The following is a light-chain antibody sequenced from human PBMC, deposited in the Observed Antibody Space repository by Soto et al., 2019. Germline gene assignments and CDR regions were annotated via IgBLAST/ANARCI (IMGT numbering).Light chain of an antibody. CDR2: GAS. CDR3: QHYGDTPPG. J-gene: IGKJ1*01. Sequence: EIVLTQSPGTLSLSPGERATLSCRASQTVTSTYLAWYQQKPGQAPRLLIYGASSRATDIPDRFSGSGSETDFTLTISRLEPEDFALYYCQHYGDTPPGFGQGTKVEIK. CDR1: QTVTSTY. V-gene: IGKV3-20*01.